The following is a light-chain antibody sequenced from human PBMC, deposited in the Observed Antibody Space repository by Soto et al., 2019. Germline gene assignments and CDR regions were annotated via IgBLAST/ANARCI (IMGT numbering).Light chain of an antibody. CDR2: EVS. CDR1: SSDVGAYNY. Sequence: QSVLNQPASVSGSIGQSITISCTGTSSDVGAYNYVSWYQQYPGKAPKVLIYEVSIRPSGVYTRFSGSKSGNTASLTISGLQAEDEADYYCASYRSTSTVVFCGGTKVTVL. J-gene: IGLJ3*02. CDR3: ASYRSTSTVV. V-gene: IGLV2-14*01.